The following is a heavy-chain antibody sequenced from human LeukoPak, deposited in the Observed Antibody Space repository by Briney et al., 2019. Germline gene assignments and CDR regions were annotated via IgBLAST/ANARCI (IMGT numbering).Heavy chain of an antibody. CDR2: ISAYNGNT. CDR3: AREVVVVVAAIGEEYYFDY. CDR1: GYTFTSYG. D-gene: IGHD2-15*01. J-gene: IGHJ4*02. V-gene: IGHV1-18*01. Sequence: ASVKVSCKASGYTFTSYGISWVRQAPGQVLEWMGWISAYNGNTNYAQKLQGRVTMTTDTSTSTAYMELRSLRSDDTAVYYCAREVVVVVAAIGEEYYFDYWGQGTLVTVSS.